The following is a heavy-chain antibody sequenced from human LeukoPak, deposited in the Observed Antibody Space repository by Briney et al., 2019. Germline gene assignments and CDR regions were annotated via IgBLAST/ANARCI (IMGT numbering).Heavy chain of an antibody. CDR1: GSTFSSYS. D-gene: IGHD2-21*02. V-gene: IGHV3-21*01. CDR3: ASGIVVVTAAEYFQH. J-gene: IGHJ1*01. Sequence: GGSLRLSCAASGSTFSSYSMNWVRQAPGKGLEWVSSISSSSSYIYYADSVKGRFTISRDNAKNSLYLQMNSLRAEDTAVYYCASGIVVVTAAEYFQHWGQGTLVTVSS. CDR2: ISSSSSYI.